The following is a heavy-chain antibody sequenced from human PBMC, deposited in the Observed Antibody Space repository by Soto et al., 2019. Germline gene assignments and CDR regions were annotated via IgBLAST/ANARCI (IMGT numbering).Heavy chain of an antibody. CDR1: GGTFSSYA. V-gene: IGHV1-69*13. Sequence: GASVKVSCKASGGTFSSYAISWVRQAPGQGLEWMGGIIPIFGTANYAQKFQGRVTITADESTSTAYMELSSLRSEDTAVYYCARDREGGYYDSSGYSFDYWGQGTLVTVS. CDR2: IIPIFGTA. CDR3: ARDREGGYYDSSGYSFDY. J-gene: IGHJ4*02. D-gene: IGHD3-22*01.